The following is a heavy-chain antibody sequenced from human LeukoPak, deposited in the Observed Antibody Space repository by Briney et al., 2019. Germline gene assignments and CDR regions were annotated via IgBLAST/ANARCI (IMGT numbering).Heavy chain of an antibody. CDR2: IYKSGST. D-gene: IGHD3-22*01. CDR1: GGSISTYY. Sequence: SETLSLTCTVSGGSISTYYWSWIRQPPGKGLDWIGYIYKSGSTSYNPSLRSRVTISVDTSRNQFSLKLSSVTAADTAIYYCARSYYFDSLAPNPGMDVWGQGTTVTVSS. V-gene: IGHV4-59*01. CDR3: ARSYYFDSLAPNPGMDV. J-gene: IGHJ6*02.